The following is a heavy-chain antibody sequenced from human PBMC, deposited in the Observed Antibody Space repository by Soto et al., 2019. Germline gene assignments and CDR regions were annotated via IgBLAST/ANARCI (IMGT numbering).Heavy chain of an antibody. CDR1: GIIFSSYA. CDR2: ISYDGTNK. CDR3: SKWSGSGSFYNTPFAS. V-gene: IGHV3-30*18. D-gene: IGHD3-10*01. J-gene: IGHJ4*02. Sequence: VQLMESGGGVVQPGRSLRLSCAASGIIFSSYAMHWVRQSPGKGLEWVAVISYDGTNKYYADSVKGRFTISRDNSKNTLYLQMNTLRIEDTAVYHCSKWSGSGSFYNTPFASWGQGTLVSVSS.